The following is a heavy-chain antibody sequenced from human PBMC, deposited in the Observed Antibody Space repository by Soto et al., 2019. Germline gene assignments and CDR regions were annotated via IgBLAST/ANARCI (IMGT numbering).Heavy chain of an antibody. J-gene: IGHJ6*02. CDR1: GYSFTSYW. Sequence: PGESLKISCKGSGYSFTSYWIGWVRQMPGKGLEWMGIIYPGDSDTRYSPSFQGQVTISADKSISTAYLQWSSLKASDTAMYYCARHKKIAAENKAYYYGMDVWGQGTTVTVSS. CDR3: ARHKKIAAENKAYYYGMDV. D-gene: IGHD6-13*01. CDR2: IYPGDSDT. V-gene: IGHV5-51*01.